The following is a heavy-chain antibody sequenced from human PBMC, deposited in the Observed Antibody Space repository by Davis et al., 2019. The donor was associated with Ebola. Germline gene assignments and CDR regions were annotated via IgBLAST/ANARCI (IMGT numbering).Heavy chain of an antibody. CDR2: IYHSGST. Sequence: SETLSLTCAVYGGSFSGYYWSWIRQPPGKGLEWIGSIYHSGSTNYSPSLKRRVTISADTSNNQFSLRLSSVTAADTAVYYCAGAGFSSGWNFGFWGQGTLVTVSS. D-gene: IGHD6-19*01. CDR1: GGSFSGYY. V-gene: IGHV4-34*01. CDR3: AGAGFSSGWNFGF. J-gene: IGHJ4*02.